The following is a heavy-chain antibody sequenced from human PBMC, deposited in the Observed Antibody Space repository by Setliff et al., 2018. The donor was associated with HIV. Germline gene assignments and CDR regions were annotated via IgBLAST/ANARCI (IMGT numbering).Heavy chain of an antibody. CDR1: GYTFTGYY. D-gene: IGHD3-22*01. Sequence: ASVKVSCKASGYTFTGYYMHWVRQAPGQGLEWMGRINPNSGGTNYAQKLQGRVTMTTDTSTSTAYMELRSLRSDDTAVYYCARVPGGVVVPPGGYFQHWGQGTLVTVSS. J-gene: IGHJ1*01. V-gene: IGHV1-2*06. CDR3: ARVPGGVVVPPGGYFQH. CDR2: INPNSGGT.